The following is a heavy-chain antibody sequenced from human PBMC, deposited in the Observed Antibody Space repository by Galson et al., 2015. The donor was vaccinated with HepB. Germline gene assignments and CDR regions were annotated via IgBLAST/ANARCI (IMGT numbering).Heavy chain of an antibody. CDR1: GGTFSSYA. CDR3: ASPPDYYDSSGLYYYYYMDV. Sequence: SVKVSCKASGGTFSSYAISWVRQAPGQGLEWMGGIIPIFGTANYAQKFQGRVTITADESTSTAYMELSSLRSEDTAVYYCASPPDYYDSSGLYYYYYMDVWGKGTTVTVSS. CDR2: IIPIFGTA. V-gene: IGHV1-69*13. D-gene: IGHD3-22*01. J-gene: IGHJ6*03.